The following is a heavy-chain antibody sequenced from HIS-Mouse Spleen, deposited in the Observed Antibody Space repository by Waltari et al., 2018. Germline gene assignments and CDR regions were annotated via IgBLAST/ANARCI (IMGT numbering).Heavy chain of an antibody. CDR2: IYYSGST. CDR3: ARDRGDYVDY. CDR1: RGSISSGDYY. J-gene: IGHJ4*02. V-gene: IGHV4-30-4*01. Sequence: QVQLQESGPGLVKPSQTLSLPCTVSRGSISSGDYYCSWIRQPPGKVLEWIGYIYYSGSTYYNPSLKSRVTISVDTSKNQFSLKLSSVTAADAAVYYCARDRGDYVDYWGQGTLVTVSS.